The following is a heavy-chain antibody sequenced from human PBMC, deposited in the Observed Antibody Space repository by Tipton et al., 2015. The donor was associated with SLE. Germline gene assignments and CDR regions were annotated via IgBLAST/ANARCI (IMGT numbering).Heavy chain of an antibody. CDR1: GDSISGYY. CDR3: AREDDSSYGNWFDP. D-gene: IGHD4-11*01. Sequence: TLSLTCTVSGDSISGYYWSWIRQPPGKGLEWIGYIYYSGSTNYNPSLKSRVTISVHTSKNQVSLELTSVTAADTAVYYCAREDDSSYGNWFDPWGQGSLVTVSS. CDR2: IYYSGST. V-gene: IGHV4-59*12. J-gene: IGHJ5*02.